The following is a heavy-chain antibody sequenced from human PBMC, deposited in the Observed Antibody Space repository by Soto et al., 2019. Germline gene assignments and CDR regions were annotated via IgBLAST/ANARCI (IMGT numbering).Heavy chain of an antibody. J-gene: IGHJ4*02. D-gene: IGHD3-3*01. CDR1: VFTFISYA. CDR3: AKVTNYDFWSGYYTFHYYLFDY. CDR2: ISGSGGST. Sequence: HPGWSLRLSCASSVFTFISYAMSWVRQAPGKGLEWVSAISGSGGSTYYADSVKGRFTISRDNSKNTLYLQMNSLRAEDTAVYYCAKVTNYDFWSGYYTFHYYLFDYWGQGTLVTVSS. V-gene: IGHV3-23*01.